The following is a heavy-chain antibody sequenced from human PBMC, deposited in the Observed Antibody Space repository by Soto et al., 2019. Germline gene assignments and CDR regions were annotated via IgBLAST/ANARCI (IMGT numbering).Heavy chain of an antibody. V-gene: IGHV5-10-1*01. CDR3: ARRKQLALDY. CDR1: GYSFTSYW. J-gene: IGHJ4*02. D-gene: IGHD6-6*01. CDR2: IDPSDSYT. Sequence: PGESLKISCKGSGYSFTSYWISWVRQMPGKGLEWMGRIDPSDSYTNYSPSFQGHVTTSADKSISTAYLQWSSLKASDTAMYYCARRKQLALDYWGQGTLVTVSS.